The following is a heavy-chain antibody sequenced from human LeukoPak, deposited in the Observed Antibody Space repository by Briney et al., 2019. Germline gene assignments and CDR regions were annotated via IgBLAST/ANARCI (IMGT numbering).Heavy chain of an antibody. V-gene: IGHV1-18*01. CDR3: ARVARCSGGSCYFWFDP. CDR1: GYTFTSYD. CDR2: ISAYNGNT. Sequence: AASVKVSCKASGYTFTSYDISWVRQAPGQGLEWIGWISAYNGNTNYAQKLQGRVTMTTDTSTSTAYMELRSLRSDDTAVYYCARVARCSGGSCYFWFDPWGQGTLVTVSS. D-gene: IGHD2-15*01. J-gene: IGHJ5*02.